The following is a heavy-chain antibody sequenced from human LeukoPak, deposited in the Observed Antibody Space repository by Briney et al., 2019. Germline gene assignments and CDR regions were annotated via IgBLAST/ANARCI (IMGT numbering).Heavy chain of an antibody. D-gene: IGHD3-22*01. V-gene: IGHV4-59*01. CDR3: ARNQYYDSSGYYHNWFDP. CDR1: GGSISSYY. Sequence: SETLSLTCTVSGGSISSYYWSWIRQPPGKGLEWIGYIYYSGSTNYNPSLKSRVTISVDTSKNQFSLKLSSVTAADTAVCYCARNQYYDSSGYYHNWFDPWGQGTLVTVSS. CDR2: IYYSGST. J-gene: IGHJ5*02.